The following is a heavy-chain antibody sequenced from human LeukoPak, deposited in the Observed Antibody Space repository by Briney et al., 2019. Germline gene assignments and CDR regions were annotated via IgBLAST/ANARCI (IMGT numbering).Heavy chain of an antibody. V-gene: IGHV3-21*01. CDR3: AREVAVAGRDRYFDY. D-gene: IGHD6-19*01. CDR1: GFTFSSYS. Sequence: KPGGSLRLSCAASGFTFSSYSMNWVRQAPGKGLQWASSISSSSSYIYYADSVKGRFTISRDNAKNSLYLQMNSLRAEDTAVYYCAREVAVAGRDRYFDYRGQGALVTVSS. CDR2: ISSSSSYI. J-gene: IGHJ4*02.